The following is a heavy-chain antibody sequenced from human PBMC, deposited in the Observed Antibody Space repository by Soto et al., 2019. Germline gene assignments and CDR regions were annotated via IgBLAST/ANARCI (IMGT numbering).Heavy chain of an antibody. CDR3: ARDGGYCSSTSCYGHFDY. CDR2: INAGNGNT. Sequence: ASVKVSCKASGYTFTSYAMHWVRQAPGQRLEWMGWINAGNGNTKYSQKFQGRVTITRDTSASTAYMELSSLRSEDTAVYYCARDGGYCSSTSCYGHFDYWGQGTLVTVSS. V-gene: IGHV1-3*01. D-gene: IGHD2-2*03. CDR1: GYTFTSYA. J-gene: IGHJ4*02.